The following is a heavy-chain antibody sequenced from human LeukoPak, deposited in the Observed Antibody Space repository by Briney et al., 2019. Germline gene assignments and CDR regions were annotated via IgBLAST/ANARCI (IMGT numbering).Heavy chain of an antibody. J-gene: IGHJ6*02. CDR1: GGSISSYY. Sequence: SETLSLTCTVSGGSISSYYWSWIRQPPGKGLEWIGYIYYSGSTNYNPSLKSRVTISVDTSKNQFSLKLSSVTAADTAVYYCARLGFTVTTEYYGMDVWGQGTTVTVSS. CDR3: ARLGFTVTTEYYGMDV. V-gene: IGHV4-59*08. CDR2: IYYSGST. D-gene: IGHD4-17*01.